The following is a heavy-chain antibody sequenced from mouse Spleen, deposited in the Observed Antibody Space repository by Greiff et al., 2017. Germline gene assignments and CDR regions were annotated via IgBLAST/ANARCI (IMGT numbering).Heavy chain of an antibody. Sequence: QVHVKQSGPGLVAPSQSLSITCTVSGFSLTSYGVHWVRQPPGKGLEWLVVIWSDGSTTYNSALKSRLSISKDNSKSQVFLKMNSLQTDDTAMYYCARSPHYGNPYYYAMDYWGQGTSVTVSS. CDR3: ARSPHYGNPYYYAMDY. V-gene: IGHV2-6*02. D-gene: IGHD2-1*01. J-gene: IGHJ4*01. CDR1: GFSLTSYG. CDR2: IWSDGST.